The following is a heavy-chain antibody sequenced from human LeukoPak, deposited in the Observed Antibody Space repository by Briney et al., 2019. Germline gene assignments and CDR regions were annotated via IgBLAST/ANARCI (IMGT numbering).Heavy chain of an antibody. Sequence: GGSLRLSCAASGFTFSSYSMNWVRQAPGKGLEWVSSISSSSSYIYYADSVKGRFTISRDNAKNSLYLQMNSLRAEDTAVYYCARDQGAYYYGSGRNYGMDVWGQGTTVAVSS. V-gene: IGHV3-21*01. J-gene: IGHJ6*02. CDR3: ARDQGAYYYGSGRNYGMDV. D-gene: IGHD3-10*01. CDR1: GFTFSSYS. CDR2: ISSSSSYI.